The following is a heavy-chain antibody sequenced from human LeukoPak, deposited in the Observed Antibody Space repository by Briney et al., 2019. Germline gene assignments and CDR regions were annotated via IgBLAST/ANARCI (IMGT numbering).Heavy chain of an antibody. Sequence: ASVKVSCKASGGTFSSYAISWVRQAPGQGLEWMGIINPSGGSTSYAQKFQGRVTMTRDMSTSTVYMELSSLRSEDTAVYYCARESYDSSGYYGNWFDPWGQGTLVTVSS. CDR1: GGTFSSYA. CDR3: ARESYDSSGYYGNWFDP. V-gene: IGHV1-46*01. J-gene: IGHJ5*02. D-gene: IGHD3-22*01. CDR2: INPSGGST.